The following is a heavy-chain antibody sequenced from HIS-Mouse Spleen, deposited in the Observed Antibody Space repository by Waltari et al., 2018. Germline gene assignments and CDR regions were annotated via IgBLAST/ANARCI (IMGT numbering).Heavy chain of an antibody. V-gene: IGHV4-39*07. CDR3: AREIPYSSSWYDWYFDL. D-gene: IGHD6-13*01. CDR1: GGSISSSSYY. J-gene: IGHJ2*01. Sequence: QLQLQESGPGLVKPSETLSLTCTVSGGSISSSSYYWGWIRPPPGKGLEGIGSIYYSGNTYHNPSLKSRVTISVDTSKNQFSLKLSSVTAADTAVYYCAREIPYSSSWYDWYFDLWGRGTLVTVSS. CDR2: IYYSGNT.